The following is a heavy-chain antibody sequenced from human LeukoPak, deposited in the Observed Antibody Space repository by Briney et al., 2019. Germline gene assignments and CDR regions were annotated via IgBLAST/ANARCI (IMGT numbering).Heavy chain of an antibody. J-gene: IGHJ6*02. CDR2: IYYSGST. D-gene: IGHD1-7*01. Sequence: SETLSLTCTVSGGSVNSGSYYWNWIRQPPGKGLEWIGYIYYSGSTNYNPSLKSRVTISVDTSKNQFSLKLSSVTAADTAVYYCARDSPAGDNWNYVQYYYYGMDVWGQGTTVTVSS. V-gene: IGHV4-61*01. CDR3: ARDSPAGDNWNYVQYYYYGMDV. CDR1: GGSVNSGSYY.